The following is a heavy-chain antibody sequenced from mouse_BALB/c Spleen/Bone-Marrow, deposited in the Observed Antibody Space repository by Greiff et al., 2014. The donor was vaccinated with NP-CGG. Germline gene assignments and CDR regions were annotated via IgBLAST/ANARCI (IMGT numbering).Heavy chain of an antibody. CDR1: GYTFTRYT. CDR3: TIRYYAMDY. V-gene: IGHV1-4*01. D-gene: IGHD1-1*01. Sequence: LQESGAELARPGASVKMSCQASGYTFTRYTMHWEKQRPGQGLEWIGYINPSGAYTNYNQKFKDKATLTADKSSSTAYMQLSSLTSEDSAVYYCTIRYYAMDYWGQGTSVTVSS. J-gene: IGHJ4*01. CDR2: INPSGAYT.